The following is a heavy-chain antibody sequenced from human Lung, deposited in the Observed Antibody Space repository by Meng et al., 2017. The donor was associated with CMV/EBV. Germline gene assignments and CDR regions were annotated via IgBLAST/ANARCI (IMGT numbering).Heavy chain of an antibody. CDR1: GFSFSSYG. D-gene: IGHD6-13*01. J-gene: IGHJ6*02. V-gene: IGHV3-33*06. Sequence: GESXKISCEASGFSFSSYGMHWVRQAPGKGLEWVAVIWYDGSNENYGESVKGRFTISRDYSKNMLYLQMNSLRAEDTAVYYCAKDSSRSTWYGPDDYSGMDVWGQGTTVTVSS. CDR3: AKDSSRSTWYGPDDYSGMDV. CDR2: IWYDGSNE.